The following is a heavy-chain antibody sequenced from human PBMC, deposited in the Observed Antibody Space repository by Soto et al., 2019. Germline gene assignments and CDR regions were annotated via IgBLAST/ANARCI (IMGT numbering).Heavy chain of an antibody. J-gene: IGHJ2*01. CDR3: ARMGYDSSGYYSSSYWYFDL. CDR1: GGTFSSYT. Sequence: QVQLVQSGAEVKKPGSSVKVSCKASGGTFSSYTISWVRQAPGQGLEWMGRIIPILGIANYAQKFQGRVTITADKSTSTAYRELSSLRSEDTAVYYCARMGYDSSGYYSSSYWYFDLWGRGTLVTVSS. CDR2: IIPILGIA. D-gene: IGHD3-22*01. V-gene: IGHV1-69*02.